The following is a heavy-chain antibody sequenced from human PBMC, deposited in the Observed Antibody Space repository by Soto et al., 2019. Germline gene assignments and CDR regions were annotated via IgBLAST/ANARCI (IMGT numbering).Heavy chain of an antibody. CDR1: GYTFTNYG. V-gene: IGHV1-18*01. Sequence: QVQLVQSGAEVKKPGASVKVSCKASGYTFTNYGISWVRQAPGQGLEWMGWINTYNGNTNHAQKLQGRVTMTTDTXTXTXXRELRSLRSDDTAVYYCARGVGSGTYYNQYNWFDPWGQGTLVTVSS. CDR3: ARGVGSGTYYNQYNWFDP. CDR2: INTYNGNT. J-gene: IGHJ5*02. D-gene: IGHD3-10*01.